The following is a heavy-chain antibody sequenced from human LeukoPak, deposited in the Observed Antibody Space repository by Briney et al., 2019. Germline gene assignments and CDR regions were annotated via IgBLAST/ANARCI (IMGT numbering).Heavy chain of an antibody. Sequence: GETLRLSCAPSGFTFSSYTMNWVRQATGTGVKWFSFISPTGASTFHTDSVRGRFTISRDNAKNSLFLQMNGLRADDTAVYYCVRDLVGESGAGGCWGQGILVTVSS. CDR2: ISPTGAST. CDR1: GFTFSSYT. J-gene: IGHJ4*02. V-gene: IGHV3-21*01. CDR3: VRDLVGESGAGGC. D-gene: IGHD3-10*01.